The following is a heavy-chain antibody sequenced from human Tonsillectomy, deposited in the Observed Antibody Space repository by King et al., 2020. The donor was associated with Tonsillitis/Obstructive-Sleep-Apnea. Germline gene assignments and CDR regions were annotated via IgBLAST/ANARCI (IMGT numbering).Heavy chain of an antibody. Sequence: VQLQQWGAGLLKPSETLSLTCAVYGGSFSGYYWSWIRQPPGKGLEWIGEINHSGSTNYNPSLKSRVTISVDTSKNQFSLKLNSVTAADTAVYYCARGRGSCSSASCYSYYMDVWGKGTTVTVS. D-gene: IGHD2-2*01. V-gene: IGHV4-34*01. CDR1: GGSFSGYY. CDR2: INHSGST. CDR3: ARGRGSCSSASCYSYYMDV. J-gene: IGHJ6*03.